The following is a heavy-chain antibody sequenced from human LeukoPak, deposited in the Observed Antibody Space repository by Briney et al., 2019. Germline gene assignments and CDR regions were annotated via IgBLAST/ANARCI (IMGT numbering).Heavy chain of an antibody. CDR2: ISYDGSNK. Sequence: GGSLRLSCAASGFTFSSYAMHWVRQAPGKGLEWVAVISYDGSNKYYADSVKGRFTISKDNSRNTLYLQMNSLRAEDTAVYYCARDGGSGSYPYYYYYYYMDVWGKGTTVTVSS. CDR3: ARDGGSGSYPYYYYYYYMDV. V-gene: IGHV3-30*04. D-gene: IGHD3-10*01. J-gene: IGHJ6*03. CDR1: GFTFSSYA.